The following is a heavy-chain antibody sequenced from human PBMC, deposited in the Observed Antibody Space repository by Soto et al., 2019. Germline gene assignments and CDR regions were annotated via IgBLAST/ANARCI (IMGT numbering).Heavy chain of an antibody. CDR1: GFTFSHYG. D-gene: IGHD3-10*01. V-gene: IGHV3-30*03. CDR2: ISYDGNKK. J-gene: IGHJ6*03. Sequence: QVQLVESGGGAVQSGRSLRLSCAASGFTFSHYGMHWVRQAPGKGLEWVAVISYDGNKKHYADSVKGRFTTSRDSSKNTLYLPKNGLRGEDTAVYYCARDSWFGELFRSYMDVWGKGTTVTVSS. CDR3: ARDSWFGELFRSYMDV.